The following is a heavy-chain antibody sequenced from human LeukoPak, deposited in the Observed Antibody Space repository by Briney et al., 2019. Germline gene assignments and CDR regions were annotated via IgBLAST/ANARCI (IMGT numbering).Heavy chain of an antibody. D-gene: IGHD5-24*01. J-gene: IGHJ6*02. CDR2: IIPIFGTA. CDR1: GYNFTSYG. CDR3: ARCPVEMATNDYYYYGMDV. Sequence: GASVKVSCKATGYNFTSYGISWVRQAPGQGLEWMGGIIPIFGTANYAQKFQGRVTITADESTSTAYMELSSLRSEDTAVYYCARCPVEMATNDYYYYGMDVWGQGTTVTVSS. V-gene: IGHV1-69*13.